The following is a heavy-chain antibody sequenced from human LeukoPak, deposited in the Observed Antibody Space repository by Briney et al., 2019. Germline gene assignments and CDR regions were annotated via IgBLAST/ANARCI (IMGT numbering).Heavy chain of an antibody. Sequence: SETLSLTCTVSGGSISSGDYYWNWIRQPPGTGLEWIGYIYYSGSTYYNPSLKTRITMSVDTSKNQFSLKLSSVTAADTAVYYCARAVLGRGWLLGYFDYWGQGTLVTVSS. V-gene: IGHV4-30-4*01. CDR1: GGSISSGDYY. CDR2: IYYSGST. D-gene: IGHD3-22*01. CDR3: ARAVLGRGWLLGYFDY. J-gene: IGHJ4*02.